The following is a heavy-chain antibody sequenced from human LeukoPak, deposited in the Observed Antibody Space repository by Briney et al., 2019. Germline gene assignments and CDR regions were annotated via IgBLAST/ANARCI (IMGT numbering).Heavy chain of an antibody. Sequence: SVKVSCKASGGTFSSYAISWVRQAPGQGLEWMGRIIPILGIANYAQKFQGRVTITADKSTSTAYMELSSLRSEDTAVYYCARDKHNYGSGSYPLFGYWGQGTLVTVSS. V-gene: IGHV1-69*04. CDR1: GGTFSSYA. J-gene: IGHJ4*02. CDR2: IIPILGIA. D-gene: IGHD3-10*01. CDR3: ARDKHNYGSGSYPLFGY.